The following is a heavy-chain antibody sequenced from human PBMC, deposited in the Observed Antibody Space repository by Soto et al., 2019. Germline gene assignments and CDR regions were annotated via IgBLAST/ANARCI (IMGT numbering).Heavy chain of an antibody. D-gene: IGHD2-2*01. J-gene: IGHJ5*02. Sequence: QVLLVESGGGVVQPGRSLRLSCEASGFTFSSYGMHWVRQAPGMGLEWVALISNDGGNKFYADTVKGRFTISRDNSKNTLYLEMNSLRAEDTAVYYCAKDPRHCSSTTTCDVNCANNWLDPWGQGTLVTVSS. CDR1: GFTFSSYG. V-gene: IGHV3-30*18. CDR2: ISNDGGNK. CDR3: AKDPRHCSSTTTCDVNCANNWLDP.